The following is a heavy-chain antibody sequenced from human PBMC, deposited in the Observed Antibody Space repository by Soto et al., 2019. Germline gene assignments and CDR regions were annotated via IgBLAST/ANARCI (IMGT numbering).Heavy chain of an antibody. CDR1: GGSISSSNW. CDR2: IYHSGST. V-gene: IGHV4-4*02. J-gene: IGHJ6*02. Sequence: SETQSLTCAVSGGSISSSNWWSWVRQPPGKGLEWIGEIYHSGSTNYNPALKSRVTISVDKSKNQFSLKLSSVTAADTAVYYCAGIDYYYYYGMDVWGQGTTVTVSS. CDR3: AGIDYYYYYGMDV.